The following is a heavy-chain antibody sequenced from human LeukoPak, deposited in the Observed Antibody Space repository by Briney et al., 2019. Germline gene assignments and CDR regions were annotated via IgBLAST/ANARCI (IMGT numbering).Heavy chain of an antibody. CDR1: GGSFSGYY. Sequence: SETLSLTCAVYGGSFSGYYWSWIRQPPGKGLEWIGEINHSGSTNYNPSLKSRVTISVDTSKNQFSLRLSSVTAADTAVYYCASISTVTRRSGEAVDYWGQGTLVTVSS. CDR2: INHSGST. V-gene: IGHV4-34*01. J-gene: IGHJ4*02. D-gene: IGHD4-17*01. CDR3: ASISTVTRRSGEAVDY.